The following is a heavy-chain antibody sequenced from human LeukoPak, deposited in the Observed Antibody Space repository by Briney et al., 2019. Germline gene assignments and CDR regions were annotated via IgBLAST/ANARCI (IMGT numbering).Heavy chain of an antibody. CDR1: GGSISSSSYY. J-gene: IGHJ6*02. Sequence: PSETLSLTCTVSGGSISSSSYYWGWIRQPPGKGLEWIGSIYYSGSTYYNPSLKSRVTISVDTSKNQFSLKLSSVTAADTAVYYCARGALDYYGMDVWGQGTTVTVSS. V-gene: IGHV4-39*07. CDR3: ARGALDYYGMDV. CDR2: IYYSGST.